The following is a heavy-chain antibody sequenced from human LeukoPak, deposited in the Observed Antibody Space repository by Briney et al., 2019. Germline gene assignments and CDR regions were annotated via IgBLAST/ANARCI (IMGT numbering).Heavy chain of an antibody. V-gene: IGHV1-46*01. CDR3: ARARAYYYDSSGYQNPDYYYYGMDV. D-gene: IGHD3-22*01. CDR1: GYTFTSYY. CDR2: INPSGGST. J-gene: IGHJ6*02. Sequence: ASVKVSCKASGYTFTSYYMHWVRQAPGQGLEWMGIINPSGGSTSYAQEFQGRVTMTRDTSTSTVYMELSSLRSEDTAVYYCARARAYYYDSSGYQNPDYYYYGMDVWGQGTTVTVSS.